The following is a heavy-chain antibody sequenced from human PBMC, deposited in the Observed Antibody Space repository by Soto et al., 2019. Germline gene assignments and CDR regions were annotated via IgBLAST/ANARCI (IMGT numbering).Heavy chain of an antibody. J-gene: IGHJ6*02. V-gene: IGHV1-46*01. CDR3: ARAITIFGVVTPVDYYYGMDV. D-gene: IGHD3-3*01. CDR2: INPSGGST. CDR1: GYTFTSYY. Sequence: ASVKVSCKASGYTFTSYYMHWVRQAPGQGLEWMGIINPSGGSTSYAQKFQGRVTMTRDTSTSTVYMELSSLRSEDTAVYHCARAITIFGVVTPVDYYYGMDVWGQGTTVTVSS.